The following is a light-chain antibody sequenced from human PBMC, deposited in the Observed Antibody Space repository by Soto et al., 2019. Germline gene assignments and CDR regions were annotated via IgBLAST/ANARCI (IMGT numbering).Light chain of an antibody. V-gene: IGLV1-40*01. J-gene: IGLJ1*01. CDR1: SSNIGAGYD. CDR2: GNT. Sequence: QSVLTQPPSVSGAPGHRVTISCTGTSSNIGAGYDVHWYQHLPGTAPKLLIYGNTIRPSGVPDRFSGSKSGTSASLAITGLQAEDEADYYCQSYDRSLRGYVFGTGTKVTVL. CDR3: QSYDRSLRGYV.